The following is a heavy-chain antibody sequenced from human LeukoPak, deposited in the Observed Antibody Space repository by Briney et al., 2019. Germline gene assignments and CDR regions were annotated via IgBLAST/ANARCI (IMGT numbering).Heavy chain of an antibody. J-gene: IGHJ3*02. CDR3: ARDGGVDMGYSYGSFGAFDI. CDR2: IYYSGST. Sequence: SETLSLTCTVSGGSISSSSYYWGWIRQPPGKGLEWIGSIYYSGSTNYNTSLKSRVTISVDTSKNQFSLKLSSVTAADTAVYYRARDGGVDMGYSYGSFGAFDIWGQGTKVTVSS. CDR1: GGSISSSSYY. V-gene: IGHV4-39*07. D-gene: IGHD5-18*01.